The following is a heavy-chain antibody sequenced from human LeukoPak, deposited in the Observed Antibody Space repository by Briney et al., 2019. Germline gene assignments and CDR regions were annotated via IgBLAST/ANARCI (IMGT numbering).Heavy chain of an antibody. Sequence: SETLSLTCTASGGSISSYYWSWIRQPPGKGLEWIGYIYYSGSTNYNPSLKSRVTISVDTSKNQFSLKLSSVTAADTAVYYCARDNLSPVTGYYYGMDVWGQGTTVTVSS. V-gene: IGHV4-59*01. CDR2: IYYSGST. D-gene: IGHD4-17*01. J-gene: IGHJ6*02. CDR3: ARDNLSPVTGYYYGMDV. CDR1: GGSISSYY.